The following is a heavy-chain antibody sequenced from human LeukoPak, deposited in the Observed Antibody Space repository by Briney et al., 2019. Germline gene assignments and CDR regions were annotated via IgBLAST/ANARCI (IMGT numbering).Heavy chain of an antibody. V-gene: IGHV3-53*04. Sequence: GGSMRLSCAASGFIVSSNYMSWVRQAPGKGLEWVSVIYSGGSTYYADSVKGRFTISRHNSKNTLYLQMNSLRAEDMAVYYCACIAVAGTYDYWGQGTLVTVSS. CDR2: IYSGGST. J-gene: IGHJ4*02. CDR1: GFIVSSNY. D-gene: IGHD6-19*01. CDR3: ACIAVAGTYDY.